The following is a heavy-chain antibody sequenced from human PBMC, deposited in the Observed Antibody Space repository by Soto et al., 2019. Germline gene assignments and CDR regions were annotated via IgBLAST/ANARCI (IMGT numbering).Heavy chain of an antibody. CDR2: ISYDGSNK. Sequence: HPGGSLRLSCATSGFTFRTYAMHWVRQAPGKGLEWVAVISYDGSNKYSADSVKGRFTISRDNSKNTLYLQMNSLRAEDTAVYYCARDPAYYDILTGYYSKGLNYWGQGTLVTVSS. D-gene: IGHD3-9*01. J-gene: IGHJ4*02. V-gene: IGHV3-30-3*01. CDR3: ARDPAYYDILTGYYSKGLNY. CDR1: GFTFRTYA.